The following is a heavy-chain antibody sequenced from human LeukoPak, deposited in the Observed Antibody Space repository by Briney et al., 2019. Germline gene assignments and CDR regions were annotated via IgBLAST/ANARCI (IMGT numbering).Heavy chain of an antibody. CDR3: ARCIDYGDYSDYFDY. CDR1: GGSLSSYY. Sequence: PSETLSLTCTVSGGSLSSYYWSWIRQPPGKGLEWIGYIYYSGSTNYNPSLKSRVTISVDTSQHQFSLKLSSVTAADTAVYYCARCIDYGDYSDYFDYWGQGTLVTVSS. J-gene: IGHJ4*02. V-gene: IGHV4-59*01. CDR2: IYYSGST. D-gene: IGHD4-17*01.